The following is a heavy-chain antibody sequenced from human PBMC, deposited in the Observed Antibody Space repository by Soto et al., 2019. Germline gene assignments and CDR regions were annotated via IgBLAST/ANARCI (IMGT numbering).Heavy chain of an antibody. D-gene: IGHD6-13*01. J-gene: IGHJ4*02. CDR1: GFTFSNCA. CDR2: ISQSGSST. Sequence: EVQLLESGGNLVQPGGSLRLSCGASGFTFSNCAMTWVRQAPGKGLEWVSTISQSGSSTYFADSVKGRFTISRDNFKNTRYLQMNNLRAEDTAVYFCAKGVAATGTSPLFEHWGQGTLVTVSS. CDR3: AKGVAATGTSPLFEH. V-gene: IGHV3-23*01.